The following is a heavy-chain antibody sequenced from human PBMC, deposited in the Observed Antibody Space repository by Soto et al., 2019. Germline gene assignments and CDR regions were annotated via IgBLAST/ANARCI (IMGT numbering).Heavy chain of an antibody. J-gene: IGHJ4*02. V-gene: IGHV4-34*01. CDR1: GGSFSNYY. CDR3: ARGKPRYCSSTSCYTAPGLVY. D-gene: IGHD2-2*02. CDR2: INHSGST. Sequence: SETLSLTCAVYGGSFSNYYWSWIRQPPGKGLEWIGEINHSGSTNYNPSLQSRVTISVDTSKNQFSLKLSSVAAADTAVYYCARGKPRYCSSTSCYTAPGLVYWGQGILVTVSS.